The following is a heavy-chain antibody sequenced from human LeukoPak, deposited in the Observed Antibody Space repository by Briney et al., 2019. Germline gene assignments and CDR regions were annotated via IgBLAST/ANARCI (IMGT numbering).Heavy chain of an antibody. CDR2: IHYTGKN. CDR1: GDSITSYY. CDR3: AKWHEGQLAFDS. Sequence: PSETLSLTCTVSGDSITSYYWNWVRQPPGKGLEWIGYIHYTGKNYYNLSLKSRVTMSVDMSKSQFSLKLSSVTAADTAVYYCAKWHEGQLAFDSWGQGTLVTVSS. J-gene: IGHJ4*02. D-gene: IGHD1-1*01. V-gene: IGHV4-59*01.